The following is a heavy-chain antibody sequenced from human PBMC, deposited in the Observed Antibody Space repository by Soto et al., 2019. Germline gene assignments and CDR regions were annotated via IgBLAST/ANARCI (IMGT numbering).Heavy chain of an antibody. D-gene: IGHD2-15*01. J-gene: IGHJ5*02. CDR3: AKVSVVVLAAGDWFDP. V-gene: IGHV3-23*01. CDR2: ISGNSGST. Sequence: EVQLLESGGGLVQPGGSLRLSCAASGFSFSTYVMTWVRQAPGKGLEWVSGISGNSGSTYYADSVKGRFTVSRDNSKNTVYLQMNSLRGDDTAVYYCAKVSVVVLAAGDWFDPWGQGTLVTVSS. CDR1: GFSFSTYV.